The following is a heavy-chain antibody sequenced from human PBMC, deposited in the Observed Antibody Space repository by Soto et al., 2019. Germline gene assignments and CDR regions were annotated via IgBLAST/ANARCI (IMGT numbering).Heavy chain of an antibody. CDR3: AIEVKPQTYYYDSSGSGYLDL. Sequence: GGSLRLSCAASGFTFSSYAMHWVRQAPGKGLEWVAVISYDGSNKYYADSVKGRFTISRDNSKNTLYLQMNSLRAEDTAVYYCAIEVKPQTYYYDSSGSGYLDLWGRGTLVPVYS. CDR1: GFTFSSYA. CDR2: ISYDGSNK. D-gene: IGHD3-22*01. V-gene: IGHV3-30-3*01. J-gene: IGHJ2*01.